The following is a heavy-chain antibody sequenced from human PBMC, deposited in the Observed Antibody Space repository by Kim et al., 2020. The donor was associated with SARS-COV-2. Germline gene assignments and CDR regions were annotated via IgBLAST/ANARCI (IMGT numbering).Heavy chain of an antibody. Sequence: SETLSLTCAVYGGSFSGYYWSWIRQPPGKGLEWIGEINHSGSTNYNPSLKSRVTISVDTSKNQFSLKLSSVTAADTAVYYCARGRSWGVVVSYGPYYYYGMDVWGQGTTVTVSS. D-gene: IGHD2-15*01. CDR1: GGSFSGYY. CDR2: INHSGST. V-gene: IGHV4-34*01. J-gene: IGHJ6*02. CDR3: ARGRSWGVVVSYGPYYYYGMDV.